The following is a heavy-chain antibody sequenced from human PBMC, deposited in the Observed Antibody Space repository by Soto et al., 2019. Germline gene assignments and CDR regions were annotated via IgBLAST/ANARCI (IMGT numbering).Heavy chain of an antibody. V-gene: IGHV3-23*01. J-gene: IGHJ4*02. D-gene: IGHD3-10*01. CDR1: GFTFSSYA. CDR2: ISGSGGST. CDR3: AKDLSRWFGEYPSYFDY. Sequence: PGGSLRLSCAASGFTFSSYAMSWVRQAPGKGLEWVSAISGSGGSTYYAEYVKGRFTISRDNSKNTLYLQMNSLRAEDTALYYCAKDLSRWFGEYPSYFDYWGQGTLVTVSS.